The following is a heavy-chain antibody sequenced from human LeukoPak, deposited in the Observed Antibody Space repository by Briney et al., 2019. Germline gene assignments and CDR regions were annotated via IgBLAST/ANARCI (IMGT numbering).Heavy chain of an antibody. CDR1: GGPISSDY. V-gene: IGHV4-59*05. Sequence: SETLSLTCTVSGGPISSDYWSWIRQPPGKGLEWIGSIYYSGSTYYNASLKSRGTISVDTSKNQFSLKLNSVTAADTAVYFCARQVVAVAGTGYFDYWGQGTLVTVSS. CDR3: ARQVVAVAGTGYFDY. J-gene: IGHJ4*02. CDR2: IYYSGST. D-gene: IGHD6-19*01.